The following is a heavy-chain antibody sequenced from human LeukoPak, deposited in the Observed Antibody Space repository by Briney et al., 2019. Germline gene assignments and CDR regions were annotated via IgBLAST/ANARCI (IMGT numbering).Heavy chain of an antibody. CDR2: TSSSDSGK. Sequence: GGSLRLSCVVSGFTLSSYAMSWVRQAPGKGLEWVAATSSSDSGKYHADSVRGRFTISRDNSKNTLYLQMNSLRAEDTAVYYCAKDVRNLMVRGVIAPAFDIWGQGTMVTVSS. CDR1: GFTLSSYA. CDR3: AKDVRNLMVRGVIAPAFDI. D-gene: IGHD3-10*01. V-gene: IGHV3-23*01. J-gene: IGHJ3*02.